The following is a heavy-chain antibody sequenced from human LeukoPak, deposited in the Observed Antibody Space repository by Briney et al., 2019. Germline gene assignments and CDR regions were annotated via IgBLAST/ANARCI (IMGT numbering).Heavy chain of an antibody. CDR3: ARYDSSGLYY. V-gene: IGHV4-59*08. D-gene: IGHD3-22*01. CDR2: IHYSGRT. CDR1: GGSISSYY. J-gene: IGHJ4*02. Sequence: SETLSLTCTVAGGSISSYYWSWIRQPPGKGLEWVEYIHYSGRTSYNPSLQSRVTISVDTSENQCSLKLSSVTAADTAVYYCARYDSSGLYYWGQGTLVTVSS.